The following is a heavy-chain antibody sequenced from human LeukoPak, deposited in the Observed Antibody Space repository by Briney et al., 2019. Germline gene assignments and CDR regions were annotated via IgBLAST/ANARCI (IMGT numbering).Heavy chain of an antibody. D-gene: IGHD3-10*01. CDR3: ARGPNSKWSGLDF. CDR1: GFSFSGHW. V-gene: IGHV3-74*01. CDR2: ISPTGSTT. J-gene: IGHJ4*02. Sequence: GGSLRLSCTASGFSFSGHWMHWARQLPGKGLVWVSRISPTGSTTSYADSVKGRFTVSRDNAKNTLYLQVNNLRAEDTAVYYCARGPNSKWSGLDFWGQGTLLTVSS.